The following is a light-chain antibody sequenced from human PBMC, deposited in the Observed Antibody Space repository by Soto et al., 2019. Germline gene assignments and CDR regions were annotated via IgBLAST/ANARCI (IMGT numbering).Light chain of an antibody. CDR1: SSDIGYYNY. Sequence: QSVLTQPASVSGSPGQSITISCTGTSSDIGYYNYVSWFQQHPGKAPKLIISQVTNRPSGISTRFSGSKSGNTASLTISGLQAEDEALYYCSSNKSGSTYVFGTGTKVTVL. CDR2: QVT. J-gene: IGLJ1*01. V-gene: IGLV2-14*01. CDR3: SSNKSGSTYV.